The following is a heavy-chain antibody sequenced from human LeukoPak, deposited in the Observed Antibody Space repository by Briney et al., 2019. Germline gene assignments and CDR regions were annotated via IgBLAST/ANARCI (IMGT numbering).Heavy chain of an antibody. CDR2: ISSSSSYI. J-gene: IGHJ5*02. V-gene: IGHV3-21*01. CDR3: ARVASPFGVVISNWFDP. D-gene: IGHD3-3*01. Sequence: NSGGSLRLSCAASGFTFSSYSMNWVRQAPGKGLEWVSSISSSSSYIYYADSVKGRFTISRDNAKNSLYLQMNSLRAEDTAVYYCARVASPFGVVISNWFDPWGQRTLVTVPS. CDR1: GFTFSSYS.